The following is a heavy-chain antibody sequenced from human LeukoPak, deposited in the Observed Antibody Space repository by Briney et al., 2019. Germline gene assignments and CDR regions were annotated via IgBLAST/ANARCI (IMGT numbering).Heavy chain of an antibody. D-gene: IGHD3-3*01. CDR3: ARDAIENYDFWSGSYYYFDY. J-gene: IGHJ4*02. V-gene: IGHV1-69*04. CDR2: IIPILGIA. Sequence: EASVKVSCKASGGTFSSYAISWVRQAPGQGLEWMGRIIPILGIANYAQKFQGRVTITADKSTSTAYMELSSLRSEDTAVYYCARDAIENYDFWSGSYYYFDYWGQGTLVTVSS. CDR1: GGTFSSYA.